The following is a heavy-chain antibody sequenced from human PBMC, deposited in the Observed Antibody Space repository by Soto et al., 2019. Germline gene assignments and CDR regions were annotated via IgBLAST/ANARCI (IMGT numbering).Heavy chain of an antibody. Sequence: QVQLQESGPGLVKPSQTLSLTCTVSGGSISSGDYYWSWIRQSPGKGLEWIGHIHYSGSTYYKPALKSRVTISVDTSKNQFSLNLTSVTAADTAVYYCARDMVVPYDAYFYGINVWGQGTTVTVSS. CDR3: ARDMVVPYDAYFYGINV. D-gene: IGHD3-10*01. V-gene: IGHV4-30-4*08. J-gene: IGHJ6*02. CDR1: GGSISSGDYY. CDR2: IHYSGST.